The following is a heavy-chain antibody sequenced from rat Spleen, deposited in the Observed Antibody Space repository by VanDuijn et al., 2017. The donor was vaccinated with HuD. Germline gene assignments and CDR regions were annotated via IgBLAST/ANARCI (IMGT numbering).Heavy chain of an antibody. V-gene: IGHV2S30*01. Sequence: QVQLKESGPGLVQPSQTLSLTCTVSGFSLTGNNVYWIRQAPGKGLEWMGRMRYDGDTYYNSALKSRLSISKDTSKSQAFLKMNSLQAEDTATYYCARDTGSSYGWFANWGQGTLVTVSS. D-gene: IGHD1-2*01. CDR2: MRYDGDT. CDR3: ARDTGSSYGWFAN. CDR1: GFSLTGNN. J-gene: IGHJ3*01.